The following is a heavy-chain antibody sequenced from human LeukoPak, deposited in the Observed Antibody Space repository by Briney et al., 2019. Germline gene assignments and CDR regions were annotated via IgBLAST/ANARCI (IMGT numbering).Heavy chain of an antibody. CDR1: GFTFSSSG. Sequence: GGSLRLSCAASGFTFSSSGMHWVRQAPGKGLEWVAVIWYDGSNKYYAESVKGRFTISRDNSKNTLFLQLNSLRADDTAVYYCARTIAVAGPYYFDYWGQGTLVTVSS. D-gene: IGHD6-19*01. J-gene: IGHJ4*02. V-gene: IGHV3-33*08. CDR2: IWYDGSNK. CDR3: ARTIAVAGPYYFDY.